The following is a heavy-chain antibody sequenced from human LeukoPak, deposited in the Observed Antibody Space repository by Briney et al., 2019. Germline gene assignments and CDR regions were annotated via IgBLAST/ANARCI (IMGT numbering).Heavy chain of an antibody. CDR3: VRDLEMASY. V-gene: IGHV3-30-3*01. J-gene: IGHJ4*02. D-gene: IGHD5-24*01. CDR1: GFTFSSYA. Sequence: GRSLRLSCAASGFTFSSYAMHWVRQAPGKGLEWVAVISYDGSNKYYADSVKGRFTISRDNSKNTLYLEMNSLRAEDTAVYYCVRDLEMASYWGQGTLVTVSS. CDR2: ISYDGSNK.